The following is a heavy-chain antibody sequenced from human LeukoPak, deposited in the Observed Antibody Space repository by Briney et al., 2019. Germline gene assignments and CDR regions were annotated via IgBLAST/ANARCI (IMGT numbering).Heavy chain of an antibody. D-gene: IGHD5-18*01. CDR1: GFTFSSYS. CDR3: ARVGYSYGDFDY. Sequence: PGGSLRLSCAASGFTFSSYSMNWVRQAPGKGLEWVSYISSSSTIYYADSVKGRFTISRDNAKNSLYLQMNSLRAEDTAVYYCARVGYSYGDFDYWGQGTLVTVSS. CDR2: ISSSSTI. V-gene: IGHV3-48*01. J-gene: IGHJ4*02.